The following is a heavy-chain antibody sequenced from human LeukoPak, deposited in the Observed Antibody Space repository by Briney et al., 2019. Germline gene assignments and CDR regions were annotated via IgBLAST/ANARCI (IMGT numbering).Heavy chain of an antibody. Sequence: PGGSLRLSCAASGFTVSSNYMSWVRQAPGKGLEWVSVIYSGGSTYDADSVKGRFTISRHNSKNTLYLQMNSLRAEDTAVYYCARLKRDGYNPPYFDYWGQGTLVTVSS. CDR2: IYSGGST. CDR1: GFTVSSNY. J-gene: IGHJ4*02. CDR3: ARLKRDGYNPPYFDY. V-gene: IGHV3-53*04. D-gene: IGHD5-24*01.